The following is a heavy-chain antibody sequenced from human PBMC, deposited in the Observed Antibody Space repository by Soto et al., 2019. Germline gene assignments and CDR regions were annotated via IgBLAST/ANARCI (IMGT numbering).Heavy chain of an antibody. Sequence: VVSLRVSCGTSGFIFSHYAMSWVRQAPGKGLEWVSAISGSGGSTYYADSVKGRFTISRDNSKNRLYLQMNSLRAEDTAVYYCAKVSYYDILTGYYPIWGQGTRVTVSS. CDR3: AKVSYYDILTGYYPI. J-gene: IGHJ4*02. CDR2: ISGSGGST. V-gene: IGHV3-23*01. D-gene: IGHD3-9*01. CDR1: GFIFSHYA.